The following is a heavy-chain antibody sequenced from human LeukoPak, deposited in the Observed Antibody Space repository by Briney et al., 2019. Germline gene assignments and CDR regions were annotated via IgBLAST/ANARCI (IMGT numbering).Heavy chain of an antibody. J-gene: IGHJ4*02. Sequence: GGSLRLSCAASGFTFSNYAMSWVRQAPGKGLEWVSYIRSGGINTDYTGSVKGRFTISRDNAKNSLYLQMNSLRAEDTAVYYCARMNYVSSGWGAPFDYWGQGTLVTVSS. V-gene: IGHV3-48*04. CDR1: GFTFSNYA. CDR3: ARMNYVSSGWGAPFDY. CDR2: IRSGGINT. D-gene: IGHD1-7*01.